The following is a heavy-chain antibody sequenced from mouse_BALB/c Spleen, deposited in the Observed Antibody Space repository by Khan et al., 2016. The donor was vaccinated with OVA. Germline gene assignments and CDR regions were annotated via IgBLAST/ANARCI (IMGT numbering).Heavy chain of an antibody. D-gene: IGHD4-1*01. J-gene: IGHJ3*01. Sequence: EVELVESGGDLMKPGGSLKLSCAASGFTFSSYSMSWVRQTPDKRLEWVASISSGGDYTYYPDSVKGRFTISRDNAKNTLYLQMSDLKSEDTAMYYCADQLTGSFAYRGQGTLVTVFA. CDR1: GFTFSSYS. CDR3: ADQLTGSFAY. V-gene: IGHV5-6*01. CDR2: ISSGGDYT.